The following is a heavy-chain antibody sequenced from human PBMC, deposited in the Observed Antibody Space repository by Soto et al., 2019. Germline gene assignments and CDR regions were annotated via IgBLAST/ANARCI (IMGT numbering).Heavy chain of an antibody. CDR3: ATSDPRNYYDSSGLDY. CDR1: GGSISSGGYS. Sequence: SETLSLTCAVSGGSISSGGYSWSWIRQPPGKGLEWIGYIYHSGSTYYNPSLKSRVTISVDRSKNQFSLKLSSVTAADTAVYYCATSDPRNYYDSSGLDYWGQGTLVTVSS. CDR2: IYHSGST. J-gene: IGHJ4*02. D-gene: IGHD3-22*01. V-gene: IGHV4-30-2*01.